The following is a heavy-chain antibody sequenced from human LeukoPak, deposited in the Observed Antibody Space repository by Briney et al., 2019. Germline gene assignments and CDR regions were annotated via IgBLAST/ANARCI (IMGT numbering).Heavy chain of an antibody. CDR1: GYSFSSYW. CDR2: IYPGHSET. J-gene: IGHJ5*02. Sequence: GESLKISCKGSGYSFSSYWIGWVRQMPGKGLEWMGIIYPGHSETKYSPSFQGQVTISADKSISTAYLQWSSLKASDTAMYYCARSNSSWGGWFDPWGQGTLVTVSS. CDR3: ARSNSSWGGWFDP. D-gene: IGHD6-13*01. V-gene: IGHV5-51*01.